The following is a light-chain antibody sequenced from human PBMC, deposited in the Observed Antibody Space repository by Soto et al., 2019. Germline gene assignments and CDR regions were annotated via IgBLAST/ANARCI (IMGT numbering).Light chain of an antibody. J-gene: IGLJ1*01. Sequence: QSVLTQPRSVSGSPGQSVTISCTGASSDVGGYNYVSWYQQHPGKAPKLMIYDVSKRPSGVPDRISGSKSGNTASLTISGLQTEDEADYYCCSYAGRYTYVFGTGTKVTVL. CDR2: DVS. CDR3: CSYAGRYTYV. V-gene: IGLV2-11*01. CDR1: SSDVGGYNY.